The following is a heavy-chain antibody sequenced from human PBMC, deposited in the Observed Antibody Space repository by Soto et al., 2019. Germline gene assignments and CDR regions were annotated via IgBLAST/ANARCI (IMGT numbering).Heavy chain of an antibody. J-gene: IGHJ4*02. Sequence: GECLKISCKGSGYSFTSYWIGWVRQMPGKGLEWMGIIYPGDSDTRYSPSFQGQVTISADKSISTAYLQWSSLKASDTAMYYCARSYRAPSTRKQRMVRGVYGFDYWGQGTLVTVSS. V-gene: IGHV5-51*01. CDR1: GYSFTSYW. CDR3: ARSYRAPSTRKQRMVRGVYGFDY. CDR2: IYPGDSDT. D-gene: IGHD3-10*01.